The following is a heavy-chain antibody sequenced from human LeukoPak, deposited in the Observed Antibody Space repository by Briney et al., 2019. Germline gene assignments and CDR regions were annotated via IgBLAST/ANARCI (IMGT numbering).Heavy chain of an antibody. CDR1: GFTFDDYA. D-gene: IGHD6-6*01. Sequence: GGSLRLSCAASGFTFDDYAMHWVRQAPGRGLEWVSGISWNSGSIGYADSVKGRFTISRDNAKNSLYLQMNSLRAEDTAVYYCASGGPRVAARRLDYWGQGTLVTVSS. CDR2: ISWNSGSI. CDR3: ASGGPRVAARRLDY. V-gene: IGHV3-9*01. J-gene: IGHJ4*02.